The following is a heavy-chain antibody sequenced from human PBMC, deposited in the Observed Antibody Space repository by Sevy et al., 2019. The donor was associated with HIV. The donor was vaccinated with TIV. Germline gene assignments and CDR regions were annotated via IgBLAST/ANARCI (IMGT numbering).Heavy chain of an antibody. CDR2: INPNDGVT. CDR1: GYTFTDYY. CDR3: ARLTTMPTSDLYGMDV. J-gene: IGHJ6*02. V-gene: IGHV1-2*02. D-gene: IGHD1-1*01. Sequence: ASVKVSCKASGYTFTDYYIHWVRQAPGQGREWMAWINPNDGVTNYAQRFQGGVTVTRDTSISTAYMELRRLRSDDTAIYYCARLTTMPTSDLYGMDVWGQGTTVTVSS.